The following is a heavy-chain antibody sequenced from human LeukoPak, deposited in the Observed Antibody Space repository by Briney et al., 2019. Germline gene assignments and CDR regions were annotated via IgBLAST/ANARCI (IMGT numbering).Heavy chain of an antibody. V-gene: IGHV1-24*01. CDR3: ATAYGTAAIFRLCY. D-gene: IGHD2-2*02. CDR2: FDPEDGET. Sequence: ASVKVSCKVSGHTLTELSMHWVRQAPGKGLEWMGGFDPEDGETIYAQKFQGRVTMTEDTSTDTAYMELSGLRSADTAVYCRATAYGTAAIFRLCYWGQGTLVTVSS. J-gene: IGHJ4*02. CDR1: GHTLTELS.